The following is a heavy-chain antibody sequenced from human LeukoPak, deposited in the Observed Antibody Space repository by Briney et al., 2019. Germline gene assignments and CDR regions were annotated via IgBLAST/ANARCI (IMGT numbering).Heavy chain of an antibody. CDR1: GFTFDDYA. CDR2: IRYDGNIK. Sequence: GGSLRLSCAASGFTFDDYAMHWVRQAPGKGLEWVAFIRYDGNIKYFADSVKGRFTISRDNSKNTLYLQMNSLRAEDTAVYCCAKGRYYDSSGYPIDYWGQGTLVTVSS. D-gene: IGHD3-22*01. J-gene: IGHJ4*02. CDR3: AKGRYYDSSGYPIDY. V-gene: IGHV3-30*02.